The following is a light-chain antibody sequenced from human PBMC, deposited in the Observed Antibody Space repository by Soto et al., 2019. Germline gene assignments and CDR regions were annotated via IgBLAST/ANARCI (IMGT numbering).Light chain of an antibody. CDR2: GAS. CDR1: QSLNSGY. CDR3: QRYGSAPYT. V-gene: IGKV3-20*01. Sequence: IVLTQSPGTLSLSPGEGASVSCRASQSLNSGYLAWYQQKPGQAPRLLIYGASSRATGIPDRFSGSRSGTNFTLTISRLEPEDFAVYICQRYGSAPYTFGQGNKLEIK. J-gene: IGKJ2*01.